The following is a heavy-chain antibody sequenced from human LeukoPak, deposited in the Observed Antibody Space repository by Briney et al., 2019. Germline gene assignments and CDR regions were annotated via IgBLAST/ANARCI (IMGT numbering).Heavy chain of an antibody. CDR1: GFTFSSYE. CDR3: ARAELLWFGEVKY. J-gene: IGHJ4*02. Sequence: GGSLRLSCAASGFTFSSYEMNWVRQAPGKGLEWVSSISSSSSYIYYADSVKGRFTISRDNAKNSLYLQMNSLRAEDTAVYYCARAELLWFGEVKYWGQGTLVTVSS. D-gene: IGHD3-10*01. V-gene: IGHV3-21*01. CDR2: ISSSSSYI.